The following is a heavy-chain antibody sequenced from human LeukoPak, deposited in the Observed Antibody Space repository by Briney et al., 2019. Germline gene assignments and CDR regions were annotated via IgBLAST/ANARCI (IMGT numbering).Heavy chain of an antibody. Sequence: SETLSLTCAIYGASFSDYYWSWVRQSPSKGLEWIGEIYHTGSTNYNPSLKSRVTISMDTSKNHFVPNLTSVTAADTAVYYCVRVGRPRRTPFDPWGQGTLVTVSS. CDR1: GASFSDYY. CDR3: VRVGRPRRTPFDP. D-gene: IGHD1-26*01. V-gene: IGHV4-34*01. J-gene: IGHJ5*02. CDR2: IYHTGST.